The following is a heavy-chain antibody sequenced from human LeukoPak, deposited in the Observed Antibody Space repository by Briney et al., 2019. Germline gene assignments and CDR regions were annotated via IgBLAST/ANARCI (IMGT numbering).Heavy chain of an antibody. CDR2: ITPHSCGT. Sequence: ASVKVSCTASGYTFTHYYMHWVRQAPGQRLERIGWITPHSCGTNYAQKCEGRVNMTRHTSTSTAYMELSRLRSDDTAVYYGARDPRQCNSSGAPLAPWGQGTLVTVSS. J-gene: IGHJ5*02. D-gene: IGHD6-25*01. V-gene: IGHV1-2*02. CDR1: GYTFTHYY. CDR3: ARDPRQCNSSGAPLAP.